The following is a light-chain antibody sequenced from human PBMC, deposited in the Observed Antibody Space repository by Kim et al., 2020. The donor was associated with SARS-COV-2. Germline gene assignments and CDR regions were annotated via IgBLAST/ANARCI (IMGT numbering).Light chain of an antibody. J-gene: IGKJ2*01. V-gene: IGKV1-5*03. CDR2: QTS. Sequence: SASVRDIVTIACRTSLTVTGSLACYQQKPGKAPKLLIYQTSTLESGVPSRFSGSGSGTEFTLTISSLQPDDSATYHCQQYNSASYTFGQGTKLEI. CDR3: QQYNSASYT. CDR1: LTVTGS.